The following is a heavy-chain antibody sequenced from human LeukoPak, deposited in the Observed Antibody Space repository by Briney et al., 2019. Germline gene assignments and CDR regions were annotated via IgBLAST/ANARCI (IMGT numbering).Heavy chain of an antibody. CDR2: IYHSGST. Sequence: SETLSLTCAVSGGSISSSNWWSWVRQPPGKGLEWIGEIYHSGSTNYNPSLRSRVTISVDKSKNQFSLKLSSVTAAGTAVYYCARRTPYYYYYGMDVWGQGTTVTVSS. J-gene: IGHJ6*02. CDR3: ARRTPYYYYYGMDV. CDR1: GGSISSSNW. D-gene: IGHD1/OR15-1a*01. V-gene: IGHV4-4*02.